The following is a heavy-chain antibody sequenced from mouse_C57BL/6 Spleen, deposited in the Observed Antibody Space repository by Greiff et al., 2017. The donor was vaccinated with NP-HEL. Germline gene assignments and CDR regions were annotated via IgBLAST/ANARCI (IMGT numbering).Heavy chain of an antibody. CDR2: ISGGGGNT. CDR1: GFTFSSYT. D-gene: IGHD2-2*01. V-gene: IGHV5-9*04. CDR3: ARQRGNDDGGWYFDV. J-gene: IGHJ1*03. Sequence: EVQLVESGGGLVKPGGSLKLSCAASGFTFSSYTMSWVRQTPEQRLEWVATISGGGGNTYYPDSVKGRFTISRAHAKNTLYLQVSSLRSEDTAVYYCARQRGNDDGGWYFDVWGTGTTVTVSS.